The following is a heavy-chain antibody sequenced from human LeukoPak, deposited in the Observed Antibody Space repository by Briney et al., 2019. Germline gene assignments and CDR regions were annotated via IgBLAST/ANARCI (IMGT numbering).Heavy chain of an antibody. CDR1: GFTFSSSE. CDR3: ARDAGGLR. CDR2: ISSSGSTI. J-gene: IGHJ4*02. V-gene: IGHV3-48*03. Sequence: PGGSLRLSCAASGFTFSSSEMNWVRQAPGKGLEWLSYISSSGSTIYFADSVKGRFTVSRDNAKNTLYLQMNSLRAEDTAVYYCARDAGGLRWGQGTLVTVSS. D-gene: IGHD4-17*01.